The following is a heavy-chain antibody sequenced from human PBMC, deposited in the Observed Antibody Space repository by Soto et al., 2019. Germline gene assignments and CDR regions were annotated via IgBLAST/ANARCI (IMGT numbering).Heavy chain of an antibody. CDR1: GYTFTSYD. CDR3: ARRAETNGWNGFGADKYYFDF. J-gene: IGHJ4*02. Sequence: ASVKVSCKASGYTFTSYDIYWVRQATGQGLEWMGWMNPNTGNSGYAQKFQGRVTVTSDTPINTVYMELSRLRSEDTAVYYCARRAETNGWNGFGADKYYFDFWGQGTLVTVSS. V-gene: IGHV1-8*01. D-gene: IGHD1-1*01. CDR2: MNPNTGNS.